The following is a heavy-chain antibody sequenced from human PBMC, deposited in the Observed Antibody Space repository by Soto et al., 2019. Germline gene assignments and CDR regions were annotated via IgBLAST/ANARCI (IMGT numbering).Heavy chain of an antibody. CDR2: VYYDGTEK. CDR1: GFNYISYG. J-gene: IGHJ4*02. CDR3: ARDRARKGTYYFDN. V-gene: IGHV3-33*01. Sequence: QVYLVESGGGVVQPGTSLRLSCEASGFNYISYGMHWVRQAPGKALEWVAVVYYDGTEKYYGDSVKGRFTITRDNSQNTLYLQMNSLRVEDTAVYYCARDRARKGTYYFDNCGQGTLVTVSA.